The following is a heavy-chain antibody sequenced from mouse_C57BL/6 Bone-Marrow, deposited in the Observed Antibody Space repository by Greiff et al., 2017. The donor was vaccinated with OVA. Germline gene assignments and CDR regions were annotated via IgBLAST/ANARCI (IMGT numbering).Heavy chain of an antibody. CDR2: IDPSDSYT. CDR1: GYTFTSYW. D-gene: IGHD2-4*01. V-gene: IGHV1-50*01. J-gene: IGHJ2*01. Sequence: QVQLQQPGAELVKPGASVKLSCKASGYTFTSYWMQWVKQRPGQGLEWIGEIDPSDSYTNYNQKFKGKATLTVDTSSSTAYMQLSSLTSEDSAVDYCATRCYDYGGGYFDDWGKGTTLTVSS. CDR3: ATRCYDYGGGYFDD.